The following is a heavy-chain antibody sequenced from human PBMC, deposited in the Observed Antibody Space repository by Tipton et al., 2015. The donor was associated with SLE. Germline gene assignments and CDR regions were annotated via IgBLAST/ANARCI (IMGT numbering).Heavy chain of an antibody. Sequence: TLSLTCTVSGGSVSSGSYYWSWIRQPPGKGLEWIGYIYYSGSTYYNPSLKSRVTISVDTSKNQFSLKLSSVTAADTAVYYCARARGRYSYGYDAFDIWGQGTMVTVFS. V-gene: IGHV4-30-4*08. D-gene: IGHD5-18*01. CDR2: IYYSGST. CDR3: ARARGRYSYGYDAFDI. J-gene: IGHJ3*02. CDR1: GGSVSSGSYY.